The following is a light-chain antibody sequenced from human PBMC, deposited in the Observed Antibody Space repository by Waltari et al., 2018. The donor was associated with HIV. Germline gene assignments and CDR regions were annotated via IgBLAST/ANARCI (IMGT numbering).Light chain of an antibody. CDR1: SSNIGSYT. V-gene: IGLV1-44*01. J-gene: IGLJ3*02. CDR2: SNN. CDR3: AEWEDSLNGPIWV. Sequence: QSVLTQPPSASGTPGQRVTISCSGSSSNIGSYTVNWYQQIPGTAPKLLSFSNNYRHSGVPDRFAGSKSGASASLAISGLHSDDEADYCWAEWEDSLNGPIWVFGGGTKLTVL.